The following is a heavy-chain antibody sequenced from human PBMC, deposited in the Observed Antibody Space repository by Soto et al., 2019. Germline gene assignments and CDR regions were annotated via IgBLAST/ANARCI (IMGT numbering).Heavy chain of an antibody. CDR1: GFTFSSYA. D-gene: IGHD2-2*01. J-gene: IGHJ4*02. CDR3: AKGMTAMPRGPTPRDYWDY. Sequence: EVQLLESGGGLVQPGGSLRLSCAASGFTFSSYAMSWVRQAPGKGLEWVSAISGSGGSTYYADSVKGRFTISRDNSKNTLYLQMNSLRAEDTAVYYCAKGMTAMPRGPTPRDYWDYWGQGTLGTVSS. CDR2: ISGSGGST. V-gene: IGHV3-23*01.